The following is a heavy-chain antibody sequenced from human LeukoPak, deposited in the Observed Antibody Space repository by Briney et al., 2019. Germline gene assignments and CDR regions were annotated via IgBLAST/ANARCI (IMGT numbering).Heavy chain of an antibody. J-gene: IGHJ4*01. CDR1: GYTFCGHW. V-gene: IGHV3-7*01. D-gene: IGHD2-2*01. CDR2: ISEDGSEK. CDR3: AKLSGPAAADY. Sequence: SGGSLRLSCAASGYTFCGHWMSWLRQAPGKGLECVAHISEDGSEKSYVDSLEGRFTISRDNAKNLLYLEMNNLRVEDTAVYYCAKLSGPAAADYWGQGTLVTVSS.